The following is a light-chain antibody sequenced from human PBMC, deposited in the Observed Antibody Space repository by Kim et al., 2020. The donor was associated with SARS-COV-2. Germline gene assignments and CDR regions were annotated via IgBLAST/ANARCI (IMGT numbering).Light chain of an antibody. CDR1: QSVSSSY. V-gene: IGKV3-20*01. CDR2: GAS. J-gene: IGKJ4*01. CDR3: QQYDSSPLT. Sequence: EIVLTQSPGTLSLSPGERATLSCRATQSVSSSYLAWYQQKPGQAPRLLLYGASSRATGIPDRFSGSGSGTDFTLTISRLEPEDFAVYYCQQYDSSPLTFAGGTKVDIK.